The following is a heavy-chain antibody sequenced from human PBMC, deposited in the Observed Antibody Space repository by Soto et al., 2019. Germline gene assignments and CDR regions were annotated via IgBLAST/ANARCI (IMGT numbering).Heavy chain of an antibody. Sequence: SPETLSLTCAVYGASFNRYHWSWVRQSPGKGLEWVGEIDNSGLANYNPSLKSRVTLSVDTSKTQFSLTLSSLTAADTAVYYCATFIGCAFRFAGSDSWGQGTLVPVSS. CDR2: IDNSGLA. CDR3: ATFIGCAFRFAGSDS. CDR1: GASFNRYH. D-gene: IGHD3-3*02. J-gene: IGHJ4*02. V-gene: IGHV4-34*01.